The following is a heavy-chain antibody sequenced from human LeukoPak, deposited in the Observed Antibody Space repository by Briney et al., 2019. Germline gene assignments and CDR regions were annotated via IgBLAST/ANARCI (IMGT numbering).Heavy chain of an antibody. CDR2: INPNSGGT. V-gene: IGHV1-2*02. D-gene: IGHD6-19*01. Sequence: ASVKVSCKASRYTFTGYYMHWVRQAPGQGLEWMGWINPNSGGTNYAQKFQGRVTMTRDTSISAAYMELSRLRSDDTAVYYCARDLAVAGTMVEFDYWGQGTLVTVSS. CDR3: ARDLAVAGTMVEFDY. J-gene: IGHJ4*02. CDR1: RYTFTGYY.